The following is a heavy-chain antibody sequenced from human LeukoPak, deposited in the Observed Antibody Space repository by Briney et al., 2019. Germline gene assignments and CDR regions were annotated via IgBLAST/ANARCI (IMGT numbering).Heavy chain of an antibody. J-gene: IGHJ5*02. CDR1: GFTFSTST. CDR2: ISSSDDYI. D-gene: IGHD6-19*01. V-gene: IGHV3-21*01. Sequence: GGALRLSCAASGFTFSTSTMNWVRQAPGTGLEWVSSISSSDDYIYYADSVKGRFTISRDNAKNSLYLQMNSLRAEDTAVYYCVRIPNSAGFPNWFDPWGQGTLVTVSS. CDR3: VRIPNSAGFPNWFDP.